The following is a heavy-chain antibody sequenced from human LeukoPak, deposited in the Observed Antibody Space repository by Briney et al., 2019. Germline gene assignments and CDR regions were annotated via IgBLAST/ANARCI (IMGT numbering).Heavy chain of an antibody. CDR2: IIPILGIA. V-gene: IGHV1-69*04. CDR3: ARDVYSYDFWSGYYTGEDY. Sequence: VASVKVSCKASGGTFSSYAISWVRQAPGKGLEWMGSIIPILGIANYAQKFQGRVTITADKSTSTAYMELSSLRSEDTAVYYCARDVYSYDFWSGYYTGEDYWGQGTLVTVSS. D-gene: IGHD3-3*01. CDR1: GGTFSSYA. J-gene: IGHJ4*02.